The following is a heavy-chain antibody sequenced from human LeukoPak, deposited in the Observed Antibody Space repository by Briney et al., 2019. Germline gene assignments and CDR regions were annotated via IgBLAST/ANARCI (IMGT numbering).Heavy chain of an antibody. D-gene: IGHD1-26*01. V-gene: IGHV1-69*11. CDR1: GDTFSSSA. Sequence: SVKVSCKVFGDTFSSSAISWVRQAPGQGLECMGRIIPSLGTANYARKFRGRVTITADESTSTAYMELSSLTSDDTAVYYCAHTLPGGINFSFDYWGQGTLVTVSS. CDR2: IIPSLGTA. CDR3: AHTLPGGINFSFDY. J-gene: IGHJ4*02.